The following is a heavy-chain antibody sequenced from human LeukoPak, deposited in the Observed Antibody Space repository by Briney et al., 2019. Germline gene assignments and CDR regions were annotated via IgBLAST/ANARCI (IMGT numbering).Heavy chain of an antibody. CDR2: VYYSGST. V-gene: IGHV4-34*01. J-gene: IGHJ4*02. CDR3: ARGETVGATLGY. D-gene: IGHD1-26*01. Sequence: SETLSLTCAVYGGSFSDYYWTWIRQSPGKGLEWIGSVYYSGSTYCNPSLKSRVTISVDTSKNHFSLKLSSVTAADTAVYYCARGETVGATLGYWGQGTLVTVSS. CDR1: GGSFSDYY.